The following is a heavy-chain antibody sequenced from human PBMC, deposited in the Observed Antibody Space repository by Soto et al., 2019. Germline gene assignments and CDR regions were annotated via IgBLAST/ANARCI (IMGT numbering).Heavy chain of an antibody. J-gene: IGHJ5*02. V-gene: IGHV1-18*01. CDR2: ISPYNGNT. CDR3: ARDPHTYGDYGNNWFDP. Sequence: GASVKVSCKASGYTFTNYGLSWVRQAPGQRLEWMGWISPYNGNTNYAQKLQGRLTMTTDTSTSTAYMELRSLTSDDTAMYFCARDPHTYGDYGNNWFDPWGQGTLVTVSS. D-gene: IGHD4-17*01. CDR1: GYTFTNYG.